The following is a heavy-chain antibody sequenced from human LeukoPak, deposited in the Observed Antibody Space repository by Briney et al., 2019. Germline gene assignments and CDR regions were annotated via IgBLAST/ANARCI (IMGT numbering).Heavy chain of an antibody. CDR3: AREVPYDSSFYYQPFDY. Sequence: GASVKVSCKASGYSFTNYDINWVRQATGQGLEWMGWMNPKSGDTGYSQKFQGRVFITRDTSINTAYMELSSLGSDDTAVYYCAREVPYDSSFYYQPFDYWGQGTLVTVSS. V-gene: IGHV1-8*03. D-gene: IGHD3-22*01. J-gene: IGHJ4*02. CDR1: GYSFTNYD. CDR2: MNPKSGDT.